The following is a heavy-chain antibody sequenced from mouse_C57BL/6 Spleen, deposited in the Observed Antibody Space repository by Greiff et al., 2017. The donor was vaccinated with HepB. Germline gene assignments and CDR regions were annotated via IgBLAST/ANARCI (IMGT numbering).Heavy chain of an antibody. Sequence: VQLQQSGAELVRPGASVTLSCKASGYTFTDYEMHWVKQTPVHGLEWIGAIDPETGGTAYNQKFKGKAILTADKSSSTAYMELRSRTSEDSAVYYCTRSGDYGYDAVFAYWGQGTLVTVSA. D-gene: IGHD2-2*01. CDR2: IDPETGGT. CDR3: TRSGDYGYDAVFAY. J-gene: IGHJ3*01. V-gene: IGHV1-15*01. CDR1: GYTFTDYE.